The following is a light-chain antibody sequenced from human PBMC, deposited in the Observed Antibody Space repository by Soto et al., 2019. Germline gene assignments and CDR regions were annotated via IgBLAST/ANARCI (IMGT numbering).Light chain of an antibody. V-gene: IGKV1-9*01. CDR2: GAF. J-gene: IGKJ3*01. Sequence: IQLTQSPSSLSASVGDRVSITCRASQDIKTYLAWYQQKQGKAPKLLISGAFTLQSGVPSGFNGSGSGTDFTLTLSRLQPEDFATYYCQHLNNYPPFTFGPGTKVDLE. CDR3: QHLNNYPPFT. CDR1: QDIKTY.